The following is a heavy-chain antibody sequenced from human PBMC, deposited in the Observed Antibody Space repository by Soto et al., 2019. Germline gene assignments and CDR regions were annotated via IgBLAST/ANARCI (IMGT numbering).Heavy chain of an antibody. J-gene: IGHJ4*02. CDR1: GGSISSGNYY. Sequence: QVHLQESCPGRVKPSQTLSLTCTVSGGSISSGNYYWSWIRQPPGKGLEWIGFISYSGSTYYSTSPKRRVTISVDTSKSQFPLNLSFVTAADTAVYYCATMGTPATGLYFFDYWGQGSLVTVSS. CDR2: ISYSGST. CDR3: ATMGTPATGLYFFDY. D-gene: IGHD2-15*01. V-gene: IGHV4-30-4*01.